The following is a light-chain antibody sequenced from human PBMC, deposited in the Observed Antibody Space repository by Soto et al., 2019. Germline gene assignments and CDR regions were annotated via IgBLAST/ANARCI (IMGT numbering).Light chain of an antibody. CDR2: DAS. CDR1: QTISSW. J-gene: IGKJ4*01. CDR3: QQYGTSPLT. V-gene: IGKV1-5*01. Sequence: IHMTQSPSTLSGSVGDRVTITCRASQTISSWLAWYQQKPGKAPSLLIFDASTLHSGVPSRFSGSGSGTEFTLTISSLQPDDFAVYYCQQYGTSPLTFGGGTKVDIK.